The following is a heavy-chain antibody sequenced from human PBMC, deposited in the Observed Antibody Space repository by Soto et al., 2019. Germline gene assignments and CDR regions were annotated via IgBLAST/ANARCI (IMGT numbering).Heavy chain of an antibody. CDR3: AKDGMVGTTTELDY. CDR2: ISGSGNRI. D-gene: IGHD1-26*01. CDR1: GFTFSSYA. V-gene: IGHV3-23*01. J-gene: IGHJ4*02. Sequence: EVQLLESGGGLVQPGGSLRLSCAASGFTFSSYAMSWVRQAPGKGLEWVSLISGSGNRIYYADSVKGRFTISRDNSKNTLYLQMNSLRAEDTAVYYCAKDGMVGTTTELDYWGQGTLVTVSS.